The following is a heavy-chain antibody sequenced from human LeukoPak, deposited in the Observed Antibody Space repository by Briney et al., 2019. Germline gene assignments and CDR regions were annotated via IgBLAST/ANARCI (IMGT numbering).Heavy chain of an antibody. CDR2: ISYDGSNK. CDR1: GFIFSTYA. V-gene: IGHV3-30*03. Sequence: GRSLRLSCAASGFIFSTYAMHWVRQAPGKGLEWVAVISYDGSNKYYADSVKGRFTISRDNSKNTLYLQMNSLRAEDTAVYYCARDIGYYDSSGYYYGPIDYWGQGTLVTVSS. J-gene: IGHJ4*02. CDR3: ARDIGYYDSSGYYYGPIDY. D-gene: IGHD3-22*01.